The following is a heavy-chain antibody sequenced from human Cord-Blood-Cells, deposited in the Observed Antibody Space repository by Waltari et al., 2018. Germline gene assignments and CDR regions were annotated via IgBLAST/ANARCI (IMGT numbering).Heavy chain of an antibody. V-gene: IGHV4-39*01. Sequence: QLQLQESGPGLVKPSETLSLTCTVSGGSISSSSYYWGWIRQPPGKGLAWIGSIYYRGSTSYNPSLKSRVTISVDTSKNQFSLKLSSVTAADTAVYYCARPIYGSVFPFDYWGQGTLVTVSS. CDR1: GGSISSSSYY. D-gene: IGHD3-10*01. J-gene: IGHJ4*02. CDR2: IYYRGST. CDR3: ARPIYGSVFPFDY.